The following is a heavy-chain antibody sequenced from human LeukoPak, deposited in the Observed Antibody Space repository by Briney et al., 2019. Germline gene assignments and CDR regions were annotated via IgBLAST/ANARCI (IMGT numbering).Heavy chain of an antibody. J-gene: IGHJ5*02. CDR3: ARAGSLYGDYASWFDP. CDR1: GGSFSGYY. CDR2: INHSGST. V-gene: IGHV4-34*01. D-gene: IGHD4-17*01. Sequence: SETLSLTCAVYGGSFSGYYWSWIRQPPGKGLEWIGEINHSGSTNYNPSLKSRVTISVDTSKNQFSLKLSSVTAADTAVYYCARAGSLYGDYASWFDPWGQGTLVTVSS.